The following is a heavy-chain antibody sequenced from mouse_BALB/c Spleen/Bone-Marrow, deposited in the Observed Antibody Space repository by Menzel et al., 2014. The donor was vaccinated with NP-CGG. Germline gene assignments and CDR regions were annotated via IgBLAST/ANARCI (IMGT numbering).Heavy chain of an antibody. Sequence: VQLQQSGGGLVQPGGSRKLSCAASGFTFSGFGMHWVRQAPEKGLEWVAYISSASSAIYYADTVKGRFTISRDNPKNTLYLQMTGLRSEDTAMYYCARGGNYPYYAMDYWGQGTSVTVSS. J-gene: IGHJ4*01. CDR2: ISSASSAI. D-gene: IGHD2-1*01. CDR3: ARGGNYPYYAMDY. V-gene: IGHV5-17*02. CDR1: GFTFSGFG.